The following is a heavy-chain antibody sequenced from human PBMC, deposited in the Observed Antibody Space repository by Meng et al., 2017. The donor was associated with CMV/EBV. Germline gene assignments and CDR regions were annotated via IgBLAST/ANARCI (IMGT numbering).Heavy chain of an antibody. Sequence: SGPTLVKPTETLTLTCTVSVFSLSNARMGVSWIRQPPGKALEWLAHIFSNDEKSYSTSLKGRLTISKDTSKSQVVLTMTNMDPVDTATYYCARRDSSWYDAFDIWGQGTMVTVSS. D-gene: IGHD6-13*01. J-gene: IGHJ3*02. V-gene: IGHV2-26*01. CDR2: IFSNDEK. CDR3: ARRDSSWYDAFDI. CDR1: VFSLSNARMG.